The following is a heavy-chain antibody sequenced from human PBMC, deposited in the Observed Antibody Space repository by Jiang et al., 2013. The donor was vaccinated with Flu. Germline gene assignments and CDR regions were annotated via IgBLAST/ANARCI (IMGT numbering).Heavy chain of an antibody. V-gene: IGHV4-39*07. CDR1: GASISSGSFY. CDR3: AGAPSRKFVSSPWLSPFDY. CDR2: VYYNGNT. D-gene: IGHD3-22*01. J-gene: IGHJ4*02. Sequence: GPGLVKPSETLSLTCTVSGASISSGSFYGGWVRQSPGKGLEWIGSVYYNGNTYYNPSLQSRVTISADMSKNQFSLKLTSVTAADTAVYYCAGAPSRKFVSSPWLSPFDYWAQGILVTVSS.